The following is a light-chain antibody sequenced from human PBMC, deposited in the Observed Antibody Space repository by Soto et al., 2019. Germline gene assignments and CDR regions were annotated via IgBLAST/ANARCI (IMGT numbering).Light chain of an antibody. V-gene: IGKV3-15*01. CDR3: QQYNNWPPMT. CDR1: QSVSRN. Sequence: EIVRTQSPATLSVSPGERATLSCRASQSVSRNLAWYQQKPGQAPRLLIYGASTRATGIPARFSGSGSGTEFTLTISSLQSEDFAVYYCQQYNNWPPMTFGQGTKVEIK. J-gene: IGKJ1*01. CDR2: GAS.